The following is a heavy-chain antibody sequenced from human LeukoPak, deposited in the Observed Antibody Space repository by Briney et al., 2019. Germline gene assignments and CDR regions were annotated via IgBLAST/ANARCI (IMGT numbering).Heavy chain of an antibody. Sequence: SETLSLTCTVSGGSLRSYYWSWIWPPPGKGLEWTGYFHYSGSTNYNPSLKSRVTISSDTSKNQFSLKLSSVTAADTAVYYCARGVKIDYSSSSRNCYFDLWGRGTLVTVSS. CDR1: GGSLRSYY. V-gene: IGHV4-59*08. D-gene: IGHD6-6*01. CDR3: ARGVKIDYSSSSRNCYFDL. CDR2: FHYSGST. J-gene: IGHJ2*01.